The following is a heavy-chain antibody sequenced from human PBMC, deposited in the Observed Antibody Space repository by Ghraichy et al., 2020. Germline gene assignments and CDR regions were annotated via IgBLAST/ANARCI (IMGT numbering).Heavy chain of an antibody. V-gene: IGHV4-34*01. CDR2: INHSGST. J-gene: IGHJ2*01. D-gene: IGHD3-3*01. CDR3: ARRFGVVRIAEFDL. CDR1: GGSFSGYY. Sequence: SETLSLTCAVYGGSFSGYYWSWIRQPPGKGLEWIGEINHSGSTNYNPSLKSRVTISVDTSKNQFSLKLSSVTAADTAVYYCARRFGVVRIAEFDLWGRGTLVTVSS.